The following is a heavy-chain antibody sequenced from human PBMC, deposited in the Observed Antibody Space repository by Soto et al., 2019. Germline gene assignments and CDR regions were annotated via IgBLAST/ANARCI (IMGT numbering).Heavy chain of an antibody. V-gene: IGHV1-18*01. J-gene: IGHJ4*02. CDR2: ISAYNGNT. D-gene: IGHD3-22*01. CDR1: GYTFTSYG. Sequence: ASVKVSCKASGYTFTSYGISWVRQAPGQGLEWIGWISAYNGNTNYAQKLQGRVTMTTDTSTSTAYMELRSLRAGDTAVFYCARGRSSGYYYFDYWGLGTLVTVSS. CDR3: ARGRSSGYYYFDY.